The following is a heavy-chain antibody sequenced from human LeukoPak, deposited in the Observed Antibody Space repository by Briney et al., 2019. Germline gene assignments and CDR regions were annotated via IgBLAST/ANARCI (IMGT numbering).Heavy chain of an antibody. V-gene: IGHV4-39*07. D-gene: IGHD4-23*01. Sequence: PSETLFLTCTVSGGSITSRAYYWGWIRQPPGKGLEWIGSVYYSGSTYHNPSLKSRVTMSVDTSKNQFSLKLSSVTAADTAVYYCANLYYGGKYVDDWGRGTLVTVSS. CDR3: ANLYYGGKYVDD. CDR1: GGSITSRAYY. CDR2: VYYSGST. J-gene: IGHJ4*02.